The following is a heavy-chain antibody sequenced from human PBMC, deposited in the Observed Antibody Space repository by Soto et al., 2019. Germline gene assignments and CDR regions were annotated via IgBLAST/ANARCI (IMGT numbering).Heavy chain of an antibody. CDR3: ARDLAAAGTPKWFDP. CDR2: ISAYNGNT. J-gene: IGHJ5*02. V-gene: IGHV1-18*01. Sequence: DSVQVYCKAAGYPFTSYGISWVRQAPGQGLEWMGWISAYNGNTNYAQKLQGRVTMTTDTSASTAYMELRSLRSDDTAVYYCARDLAAAGTPKWFDPWGQGTLVTVSS. D-gene: IGHD6-13*01. CDR1: GYPFTSYG.